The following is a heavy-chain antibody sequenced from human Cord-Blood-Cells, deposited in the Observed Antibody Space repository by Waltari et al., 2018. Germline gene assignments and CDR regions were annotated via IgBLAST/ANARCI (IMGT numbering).Heavy chain of an antibody. D-gene: IGHD6-13*01. CDR3: ARGGIAAAGVLFDY. CDR2: MNPNSGNT. J-gene: IGHJ4*02. V-gene: IGHV1-8*01. CDR1: GDTFTSYA. Sequence: QVQLVQSGAEVKKPGASVKVSCKASGDTFTSYALNWVRTGTGQGLEWMRWMNPNSGNTGYAQKFQGRVTMTRNTSISTAYMELSSLRSEDTAVYYCARGGIAAAGVLFDYWGQGTLVTVSS.